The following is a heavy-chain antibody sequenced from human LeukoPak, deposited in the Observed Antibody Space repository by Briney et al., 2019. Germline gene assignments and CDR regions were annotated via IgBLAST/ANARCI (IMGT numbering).Heavy chain of an antibody. D-gene: IGHD1-26*01. J-gene: IGHJ6*02. CDR1: GLTISSYA. CDR3: AKALGRDYYYGMDV. CDR2: ISYDGSNK. V-gene: IGHV3-30*18. Sequence: GGSLRLSCAASGLTISSYAMSWVRQAPGKGLEWVAVISYDGSNKYYADSVKGRFTISRDNSKNTLYLQMNSLRAEDTAVYYCAKALGRDYYYGMDVWGQGTTVTVSS.